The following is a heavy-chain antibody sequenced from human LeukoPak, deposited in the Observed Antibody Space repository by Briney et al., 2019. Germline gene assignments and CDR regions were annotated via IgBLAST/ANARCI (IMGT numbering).Heavy chain of an antibody. Sequence: SETLSLTCTVSGYSISSGYYWGWIRQPPGKGLEWIGSIYHSGSTYYNPSLKSRVTISVDTSKNQSSLKLSSVTAADTAVYYCARDPLGATIDYWGQGTLVTVSS. CDR2: IYHSGST. V-gene: IGHV4-38-2*02. CDR3: ARDPLGATIDY. J-gene: IGHJ4*02. CDR1: GYSISSGYY. D-gene: IGHD1-26*01.